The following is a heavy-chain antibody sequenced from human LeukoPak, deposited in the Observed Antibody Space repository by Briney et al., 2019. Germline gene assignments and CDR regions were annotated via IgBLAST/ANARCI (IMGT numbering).Heavy chain of an antibody. V-gene: IGHV3-7*01. CDR1: GFTFSNYW. D-gene: IGHD6-13*01. CDR2: INQDESVK. J-gene: IGHJ4*02. Sequence: GGSLRLSCAVSGFTFSNYWMSWVRQAPGKGLEWVANINQDESVKYYVDSLKGRFTVSRDNAKNSLYLQVNSLRAEDTAMYYCARIGYSSSSTDYWGQGTLVTVSS. CDR3: ARIGYSSSSTDY.